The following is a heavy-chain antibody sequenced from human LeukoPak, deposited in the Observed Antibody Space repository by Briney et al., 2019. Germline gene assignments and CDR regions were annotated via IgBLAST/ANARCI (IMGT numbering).Heavy chain of an antibody. D-gene: IGHD5-18*01. CDR2: ISGSGGST. CDR1: GFXFSDAW. Sequence: GGSLRLSCAASGFXFSDAWISWVRQAPGKGLEWVSAISGSGGSTYYADSVKGRFTISRDNSKNTLYLQMNSLRAEDTAVYYCAKDWTKDTAMALDAFDIWGQGTMVTVSS. CDR3: AKDWTKDTAMALDAFDI. V-gene: IGHV3-23*01. J-gene: IGHJ3*02.